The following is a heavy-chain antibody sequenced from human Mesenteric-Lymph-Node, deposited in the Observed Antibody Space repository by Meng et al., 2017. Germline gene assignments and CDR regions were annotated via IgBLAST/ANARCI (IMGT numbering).Heavy chain of an antibody. D-gene: IGHD1-14*01. Sequence: QAPLHRSCTIRVELSGPLPLTCAVAGGSINRSNWWSWVRQPPGKGLEWIGKIYHSGITIYNPSLKSRVTMSVDNSKNQFSLKLNSMTAADTAVYYCARDPTGGEDHQRVWGQGTLVTVSS. CDR2: IYHSGIT. CDR1: GGSINRSNW. CDR3: ARDPTGGEDHQRV. J-gene: IGHJ4*02. V-gene: IGHV4-4*02.